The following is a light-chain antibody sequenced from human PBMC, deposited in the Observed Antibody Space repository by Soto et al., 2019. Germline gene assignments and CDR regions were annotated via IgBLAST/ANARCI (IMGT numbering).Light chain of an antibody. Sequence: EIVLTQSPATLSLSPGERATLSCRASQSVSSHLAWYQQKPGQAPRLLIYDASNRATGTPDRFSGSGSGTDFTLPISRLEPEDFAVYYCQERTNWPPSWTFGQGTKVDIK. CDR2: DAS. CDR1: QSVSSH. CDR3: QERTNWPPSWT. J-gene: IGKJ1*01. V-gene: IGKV3-11*01.